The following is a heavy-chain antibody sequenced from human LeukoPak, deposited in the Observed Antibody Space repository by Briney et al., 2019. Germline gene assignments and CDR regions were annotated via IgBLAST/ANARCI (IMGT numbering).Heavy chain of an antibody. CDR3: ARHDYDFWSGLFDF. CDR2: LYYTGNT. CDR1: GGSTSSSRFY. V-gene: IGHV4-39*01. Sequence: SETLSLTCSVSGGSTSSSRFYWVWIRQPPGKGLEWIGSLYYTGNTYYNPSLNSRVTISIDTSQNQFSLKLTSVTAADTAVYYCARHDYDFWSGLFDFWGQGTLVTVSS. J-gene: IGHJ4*02. D-gene: IGHD3-3*01.